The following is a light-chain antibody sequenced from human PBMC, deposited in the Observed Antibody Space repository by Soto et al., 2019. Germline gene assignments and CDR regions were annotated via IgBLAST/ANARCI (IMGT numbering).Light chain of an antibody. CDR2: RNI. J-gene: IGLJ2*01. Sequence: QSVLTQPPSASGTPGQRVTISCSGSGSNIASNYVYWYQQLPGTAPKLLIYRNIQRPSGVPGRFSGSKSATSASLTISGLRSEDEADYYCAAWDDNLSGVVFGGGTKLTVL. CDR3: AAWDDNLSGVV. V-gene: IGLV1-47*01. CDR1: GSNIASNY.